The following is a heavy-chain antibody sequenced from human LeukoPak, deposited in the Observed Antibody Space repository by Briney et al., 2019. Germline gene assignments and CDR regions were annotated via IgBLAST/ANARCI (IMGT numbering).Heavy chain of an antibody. CDR2: INPSGGSK. J-gene: IGHJ4*02. D-gene: IGHD2-2*01. Sequence: ALVKVSCKASGYTFTSYYMHWVRQATGQGLEWRGIINPSGGSKSYAQKFQGRVTMTRDTSTSTVYMELSSLRSEDTAVYYCARDLPPGCSSTSCHDYWVQGTLVTVSS. CDR1: GYTFTSYY. V-gene: IGHV1-46*01. CDR3: ARDLPPGCSSTSCHDY.